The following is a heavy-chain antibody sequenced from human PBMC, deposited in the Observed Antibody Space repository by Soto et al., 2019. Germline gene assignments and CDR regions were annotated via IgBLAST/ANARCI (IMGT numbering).Heavy chain of an antibody. Sequence: WASVKVSCTASGYTFTSYDIYWVRQATGQGLEWMGWMNPNTGNSGYAQKFQGRVTMTSDTSISTAHMELSSLRSEDTAVYYCARRAETNGWNGFGADKYYFDFWGQGTLVTVSS. CDR3: ARRAETNGWNGFGADKYYFDF. J-gene: IGHJ4*02. CDR1: GYTFTSYD. D-gene: IGHD1-1*01. CDR2: MNPNTGNS. V-gene: IGHV1-8*01.